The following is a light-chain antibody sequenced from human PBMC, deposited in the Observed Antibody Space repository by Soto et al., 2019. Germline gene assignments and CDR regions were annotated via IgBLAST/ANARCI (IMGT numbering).Light chain of an antibody. Sequence: QCVLTQPPSVSGAPGEGVTISCTGSSSNIGAGYDVHWYQQLPGTAPKLLIYGNSNRPSGVPDRFSGSKSGTSASLAITGLQAEDEADYYCQSYDSSLSGSVFGTGTKVTVL. CDR2: GNS. J-gene: IGLJ1*01. V-gene: IGLV1-40*01. CDR3: QSYDSSLSGSV. CDR1: SSNIGAGYD.